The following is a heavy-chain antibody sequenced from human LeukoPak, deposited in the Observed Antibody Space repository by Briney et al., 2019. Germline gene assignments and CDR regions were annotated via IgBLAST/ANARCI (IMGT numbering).Heavy chain of an antibody. V-gene: IGHV4-30-4*01. CDR1: GGSISSGDYY. D-gene: IGHD3-22*01. J-gene: IGHJ4*02. Sequence: PSETLSLTCTVSGGSISSGDYYWSWIRQPPGKGLEWIGYIYYSGSTYYNPSLKSRVTISVDTSKNQFSLKLSSVTAADTAVYYCARVVEDYYDSSGYYYYFDYWGQGTLVTVSS. CDR3: ARVVEDYYDSSGYYYYFDY. CDR2: IYYSGST.